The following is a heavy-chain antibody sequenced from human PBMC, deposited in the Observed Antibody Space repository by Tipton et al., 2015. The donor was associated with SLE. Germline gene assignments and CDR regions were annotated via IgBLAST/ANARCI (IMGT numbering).Heavy chain of an antibody. CDR2: IWYDGSNK. V-gene: IGHV3-33*01. CDR1: GFTFSSYG. CDR3: AREQLWSSYHGQTGDYWYFDL. Sequence: PLRLSCAASGFTFSSYGMHWVRQAPGKGLEWVAVIWYDGSNKYYADSVKGRFTISRDNSKNTLYLQMNSLRAEDTAVYYCAREQLWSSYHGQTGDYWYFDLWGRGTLVTVSS. J-gene: IGHJ2*01. D-gene: IGHD7-27*01.